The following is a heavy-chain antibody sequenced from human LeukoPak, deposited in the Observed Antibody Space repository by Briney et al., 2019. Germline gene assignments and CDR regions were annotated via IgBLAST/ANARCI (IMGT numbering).Heavy chain of an antibody. V-gene: IGHV4-39*01. CDR3: ARPNYGYLDY. Sequence: PSETLSLTCTVSGGSISSSSYYWGWIRQPPGKGLEWIGSIYYSGSTYYNPSLKSRVTISVDTSKNQFSLKLSSVTAADTAVYYCARPNYGYLDYWGQGTLVTVSS. CDR1: GGSISSSSYY. CDR2: IYYSGST. J-gene: IGHJ4*02. D-gene: IGHD3-16*01.